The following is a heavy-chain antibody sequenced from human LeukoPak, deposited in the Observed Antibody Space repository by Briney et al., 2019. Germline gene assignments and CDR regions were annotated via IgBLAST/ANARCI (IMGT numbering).Heavy chain of an antibody. Sequence: GGSLRLSCAASGFTFSNAWMSWVRQAPGKGLEWVGRIKSKTDGGTTDYAAPVKGRFTISRDDSKNTLYLQMNSLKTEDTAVYYCTTDLPDLSIVVVTAIAPDHEPFDYWGQGTLVTVSS. CDR3: TTDLPDLSIVVVTAIAPDHEPFDY. D-gene: IGHD2-21*02. CDR2: IKSKTDGGTT. CDR1: GFTFSNAW. V-gene: IGHV3-15*01. J-gene: IGHJ4*02.